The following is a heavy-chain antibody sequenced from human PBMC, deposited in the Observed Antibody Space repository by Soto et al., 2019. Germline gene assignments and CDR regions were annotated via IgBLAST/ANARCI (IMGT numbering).Heavy chain of an antibody. D-gene: IGHD6-19*01. CDR2: SYYNGFA. J-gene: IGHJ4*02. Sequence: SETLSLTCTVSGGSVSSGGYYWSWLRQAPEKRLEWIGYSYYNGFANYNPSLKRRVTVSVETSKNQFSLRLTSVTASDTAVYYCARWVAAHRYYFDYWGQGTLVTVS. V-gene: IGHV4-61*08. CDR1: GGSVSSGGYY. CDR3: ARWVAAHRYYFDY.